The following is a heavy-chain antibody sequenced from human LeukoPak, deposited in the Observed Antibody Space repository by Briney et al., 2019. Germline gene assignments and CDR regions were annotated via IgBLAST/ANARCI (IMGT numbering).Heavy chain of an antibody. J-gene: IGHJ1*01. D-gene: IGHD2-8*01. CDR1: GFPFSDSS. Sequence: GGSLRLSCATYGFPFSDSSMSWVRQAPGKGLERISTTNSGGTSTYYAESVKGRFTISRDNSKNTLYLQMSSLRVEDTAVYYCAKQSYARSLGEGGPGTLVSVSS. CDR3: AKQSYARSLGE. CDR2: TNSGGTST. V-gene: IGHV3-23*01.